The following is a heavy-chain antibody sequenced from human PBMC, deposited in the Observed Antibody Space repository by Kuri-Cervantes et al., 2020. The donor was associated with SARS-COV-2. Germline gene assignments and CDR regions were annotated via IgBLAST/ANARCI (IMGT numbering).Heavy chain of an antibody. V-gene: IGHV3-30*04. CDR2: ISYDGSNK. Sequence: GESLKISCAASGFTFSSYAMHWVRQAPGKGLEWVAVISYDGSNKYYADSVKGRFTISRDNSKNTLYLQMNSLRAEDTAVYYCARESMAGFDYWGQGTLVTVSS. D-gene: IGHD5-24*01. CDR1: GFTFSSYA. CDR3: ARESMAGFDY. J-gene: IGHJ4*02.